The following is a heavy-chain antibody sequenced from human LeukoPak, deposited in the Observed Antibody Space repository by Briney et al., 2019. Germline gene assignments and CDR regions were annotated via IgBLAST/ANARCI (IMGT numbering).Heavy chain of an antibody. CDR3: AKAWELLDYYFDY. CDR2: ISGSGGST. Sequence: PGGSLRLSCAASGFTFSSYAMSWVRQAPGKGLEWVSAISGSGGSTYYADSVKGRFTISRDNSKNTLYLQMNSLRAEDTVVYYCAKAWELLDYYFDYWGQGTLVTVSS. V-gene: IGHV3-23*01. J-gene: IGHJ4*02. CDR1: GFTFSSYA. D-gene: IGHD1-26*01.